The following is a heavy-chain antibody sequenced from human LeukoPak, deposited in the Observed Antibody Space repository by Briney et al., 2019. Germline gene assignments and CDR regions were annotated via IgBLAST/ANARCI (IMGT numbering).Heavy chain of an antibody. V-gene: IGHV3-7*01. D-gene: IGHD3-3*01. Sequence: PGGSLRLSCAASGFTFSSYWMSWVRQAPGKGLEWVANIKQDGSEKYYVDSVKGRFTISRDNAKNSLYLQMNSLRAEDTAVYYCARSPALRFLEWLSHFDYWGQGTLVTVSS. J-gene: IGHJ4*02. CDR3: ARSPALRFLEWLSHFDY. CDR2: IKQDGSEK. CDR1: GFTFSSYW.